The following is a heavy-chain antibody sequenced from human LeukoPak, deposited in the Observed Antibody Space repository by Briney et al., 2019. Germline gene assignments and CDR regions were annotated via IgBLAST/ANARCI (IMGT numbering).Heavy chain of an antibody. CDR3: ARSADSRLIDY. J-gene: IGHJ4*02. CDR2: IYYSGST. CDR1: GGSISSYY. D-gene: IGHD3-22*01. V-gene: IGHV4-59*08. Sequence: ASETLSLTCTVSGGSISSYYWSWIRQPPGKGLEWIGHIYYSGSTNYNPSLRSRFTISVDTSKNQFSLRLSSVTAADSAVYYCARSADSRLIDYWGQGTLVTVSS.